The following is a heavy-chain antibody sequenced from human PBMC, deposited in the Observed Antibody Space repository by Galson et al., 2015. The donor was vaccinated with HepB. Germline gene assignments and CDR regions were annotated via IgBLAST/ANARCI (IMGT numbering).Heavy chain of an antibody. CDR2: ISDNERIK. CDR3: ARVTYREGYYSIYYHYYMDI. J-gene: IGHJ6*03. CDR1: GFTFSDDY. Sequence: SLRLSCAASGFTFSDDYMSWIRQAPGKGLEWLSYISDNERIKYYADSVKGRFTISRDNAGTSLFLQMNSLRADDTAVYYCARVTYREGYYSIYYHYYMDIWGKGTTVTVSS. D-gene: IGHD1-26*01. V-gene: IGHV3-11*01.